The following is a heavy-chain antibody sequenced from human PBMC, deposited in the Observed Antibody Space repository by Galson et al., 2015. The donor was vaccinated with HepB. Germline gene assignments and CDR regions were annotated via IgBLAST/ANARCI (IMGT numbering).Heavy chain of an antibody. J-gene: IGHJ5*02. Sequence: SLRLSCAASGFTFSSYAMSWVRQAPGKGLEWVSAISGSGGGTYYADSVKGRFTISRDNSKNTLYLQMNSLRAEDTAVYYCANCIGYSSGWYPNNWFDPWGQGTLVTVSS. CDR2: ISGSGGGT. V-gene: IGHV3-23*01. D-gene: IGHD6-19*01. CDR1: GFTFSSYA. CDR3: ANCIGYSSGWYPNNWFDP.